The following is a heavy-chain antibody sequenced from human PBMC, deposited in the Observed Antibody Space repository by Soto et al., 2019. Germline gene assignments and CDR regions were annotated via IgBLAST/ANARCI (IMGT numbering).Heavy chain of an antibody. J-gene: IGHJ5*01. CDR2: IDPNGGDT. CDR1: EYTFTSYL. CDR3: AKDGDINIAGTLQTEYSWFDS. V-gene: IGHV1-46*01. D-gene: IGHD2-15*01. Sequence: LVQSGSQVQKPGASVKVSCRTSEYTFTSYLLHWVRQAPGQRLEWMGVIDPNGGDTHSPHIFNCIMAMSRDTSGKPASLLVTSLTSGATAVYLCAKDGDINIAGTLQTEYSWFDSWGQGLLVIVSS.